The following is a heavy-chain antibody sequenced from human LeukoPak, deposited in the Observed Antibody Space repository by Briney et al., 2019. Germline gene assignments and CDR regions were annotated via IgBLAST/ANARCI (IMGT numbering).Heavy chain of an antibody. Sequence: GGSLRLSCAASGFTFSTYAMSWVRQAPGKGLEWVSAISSSGGYTYYADSVKGRFTISRDNSKNTLYLQMNSLRAEDTAIYYCARHRDRCSSGSLADYWGQGTLVTLSS. J-gene: IGHJ4*02. D-gene: IGHD3-10*01. CDR2: ISSSGGYT. CDR3: ARHRDRCSSGSLADY. V-gene: IGHV3-23*01. CDR1: GFTFSTYA.